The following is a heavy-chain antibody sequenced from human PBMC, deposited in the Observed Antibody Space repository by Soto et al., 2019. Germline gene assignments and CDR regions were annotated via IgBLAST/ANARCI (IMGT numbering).Heavy chain of an antibody. CDR3: ARQGSSSSSGRRGIDKLNYYYYFMAV. CDR1: GGSISSYY. J-gene: IGHJ6*03. V-gene: IGHV4-59*08. D-gene: IGHD6-6*01. Sequence: PSETLSLTCTVSGGSISSYYWSWIRQPPGKGLEWIGYIYYSGSTNYNPSLKSRVTISVDTSKNQFSLKLSSVTAADTAVYYCARQGSSSSSGRRGIDKLNYYYYFMAVWGKGTTVTVSS. CDR2: IYYSGST.